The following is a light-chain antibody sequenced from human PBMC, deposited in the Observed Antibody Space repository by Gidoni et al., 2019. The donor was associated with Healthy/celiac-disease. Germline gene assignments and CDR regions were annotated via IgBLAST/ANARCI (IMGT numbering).Light chain of an antibody. CDR2: DAS. CDR1: QDISNY. J-gene: IGKJ2*01. V-gene: IGKV1-33*01. Sequence: DIQMTPSPFFLSASVGDRVTITCQASQDISNYLNWYQQKPGKAPKLLIYDASNLETGVPSRFSGSGSGTDFTFTISSLQPEDIATYYCQQYDNLPYTFXQXTKLXIK. CDR3: QQYDNLPYT.